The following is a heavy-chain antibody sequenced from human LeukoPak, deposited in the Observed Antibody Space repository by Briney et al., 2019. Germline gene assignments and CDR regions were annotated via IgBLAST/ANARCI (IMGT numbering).Heavy chain of an antibody. CDR3: ARDNGRDGYNLYGMDV. J-gene: IGHJ6*02. CDR1: GYTFTGYY. V-gene: IGHV1-2*06. D-gene: IGHD5-24*01. Sequence: ASVKVSCKASGYTFTGYYMHWVRQAPGQGLEWMGRINPNSGGTNYAQKFQGRVTKTRDTSISTAYMELSRLRSDDTAVYYCARDNGRDGYNLYGMDVWGQGTTVTVSS. CDR2: INPNSGGT.